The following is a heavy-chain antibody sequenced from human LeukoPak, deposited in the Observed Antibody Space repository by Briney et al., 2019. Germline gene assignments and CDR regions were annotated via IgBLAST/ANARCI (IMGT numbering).Heavy chain of an antibody. D-gene: IGHD2-15*01. J-gene: IGHJ4*02. CDR3: ASPSCSGGSCYSGIDY. Sequence: GGSLRLSCAASGFTFSNYWMHWVRQAPGKGLVWVSRINSDGSDTTYADSVKGRFTISRDNAKNTLYLQMSSLRAEDTAVYYCASPSCSGGSCYSGIDYWGQGTLVTVSS. CDR2: INSDGSDT. CDR1: GFTFSNYW. V-gene: IGHV3-74*01.